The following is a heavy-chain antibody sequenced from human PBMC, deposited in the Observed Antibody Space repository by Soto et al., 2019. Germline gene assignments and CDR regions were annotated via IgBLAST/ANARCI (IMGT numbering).Heavy chain of an antibody. J-gene: IGHJ4*02. D-gene: IGHD1-1*01. CDR1: GYTFTSYG. Sequence: QVHLVQSGAEVKKPGASVKVSCKCSGYTFTSYGITWVRQAPGQGLEWMGWISAHNGNTDYAHKLQGRVTVTRDTSTSTAYMELRSLRSDDTAVYYCARGRYGDYWGQGALVTVSS. V-gene: IGHV1-18*01. CDR3: ARGRYGDY. CDR2: ISAHNGNT.